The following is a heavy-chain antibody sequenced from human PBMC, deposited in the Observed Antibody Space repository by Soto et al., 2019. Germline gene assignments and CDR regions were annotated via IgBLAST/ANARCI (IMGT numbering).Heavy chain of an antibody. CDR1: GFTFGDYA. CDR2: IRSKAYGGTT. CDR3: TRGSADIVATSGFDY. J-gene: IGHJ4*02. Sequence: GGSLRLSCTASGFTFGDYAMSWFRQAPGKGLEWVGFIRSKAYGGTTEYAASVKDRFTISRDDSKSIAYLQMNSLKTVDTAVYYCTRGSADIVATSGFDYWGQGTLVTVSS. D-gene: IGHD5-12*01. V-gene: IGHV3-49*03.